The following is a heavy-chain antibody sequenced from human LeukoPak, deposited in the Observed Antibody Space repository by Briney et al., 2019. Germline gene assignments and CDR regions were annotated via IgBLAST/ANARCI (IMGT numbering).Heavy chain of an antibody. CDR2: INHSGST. V-gene: IGHV4-34*01. J-gene: IGHJ5*02. D-gene: IGHD3-9*01. CDR3: ARGKQYYDILTGYYMGGNWFDP. CDR1: GGSFSGYY. Sequence: TSETLSLTCAVYGGSFSGYYWSWIRRPPGKGLEWIGEINHSGSTNYNPSPKSRVTISADTSKNQFSPKLSSVTAADTAVYYCARGKQYYDILTGYYMGGNWFDPWGQGTLVTVSS.